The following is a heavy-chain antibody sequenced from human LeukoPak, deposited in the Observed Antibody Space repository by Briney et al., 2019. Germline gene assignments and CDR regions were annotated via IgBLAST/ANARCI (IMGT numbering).Heavy chain of an antibody. CDR2: ISSSSSTI. V-gene: IGHV3-48*01. CDR1: GFTFSSYS. CDR3: AKARIAVADYNWFDP. J-gene: IGHJ5*02. D-gene: IGHD6-19*01. Sequence: GGSLRLSCAASGFTFSSYSMNWVRQAPGKGLEWVSSISSSSSTIYYADSVKGRFTISRDNSKNTLYLQMNSLRAEDTAVYYCAKARIAVADYNWFDPWGQGTLVTVSS.